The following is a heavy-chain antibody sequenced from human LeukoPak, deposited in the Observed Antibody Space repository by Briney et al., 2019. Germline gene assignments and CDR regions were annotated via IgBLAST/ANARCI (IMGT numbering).Heavy chain of an antibody. CDR2: ISNTGSTT. D-gene: IGHD1-26*01. Sequence: GGSLRLSCAASGFTFSDYYMSWIRQAPGKGLEWVSYISNTGSTTQYADSVKGRFTISRDNAKNPLHLQMNSLRAEDTAVYYCARVRGSYSVDYWGQGTLVTVSS. CDR1: GFTFSDYY. J-gene: IGHJ4*02. V-gene: IGHV3-11*04. CDR3: ARVRGSYSVDY.